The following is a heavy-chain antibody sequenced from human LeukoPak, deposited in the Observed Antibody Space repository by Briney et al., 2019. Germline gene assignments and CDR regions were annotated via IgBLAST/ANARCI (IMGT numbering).Heavy chain of an antibody. CDR3: ARFYYDSSGYYFSGFDY. Sequence: GGSLRLSCAASGFTFSRFWMSWVRQAPGTGLEWVGNIKPDGSEKYYMDSVKGRFTISRDNTKNSLYLQMNSLRAEDTAVYYCARFYYDSSGYYFSGFDYWGQGTLVTVSS. J-gene: IGHJ4*02. V-gene: IGHV3-7*01. D-gene: IGHD3-22*01. CDR1: GFTFSRFW. CDR2: IKPDGSEK.